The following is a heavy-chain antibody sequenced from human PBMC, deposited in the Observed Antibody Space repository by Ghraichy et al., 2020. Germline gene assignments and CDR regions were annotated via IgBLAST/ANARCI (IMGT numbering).Heavy chain of an antibody. V-gene: IGHV4-38-2*02. D-gene: IGHD2-2*02. CDR1: GYSISSGYY. Sequence: SETLSLTCIISGYSISSGYYWSWIRQPPGKGLEWIGEINHSGSTNYNPSLKSRVTISVDTSKNQFSLKLSSVTAADTAVYYCARGGWGYCSSTSCYKGDNWFDPWGQGTLVTVSS. J-gene: IGHJ5*01. CDR2: INHSGST. CDR3: ARGGWGYCSSTSCYKGDNWFDP.